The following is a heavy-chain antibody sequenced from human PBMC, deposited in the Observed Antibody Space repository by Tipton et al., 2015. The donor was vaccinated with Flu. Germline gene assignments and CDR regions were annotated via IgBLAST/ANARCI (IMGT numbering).Heavy chain of an antibody. CDR1: GGSISSSSYY. Sequence: TLSLTCTVSGGSISSSSYYWGWIRQPPGKGLEWIGSIYYSGSTYYNPSLKSRVTISVDTSKNQFSLKLSSVTAADTAVYYCARDSSYCSDGSCYSGAFDIWGQGTMVTVSS. J-gene: IGHJ3*02. D-gene: IGHD2-15*01. V-gene: IGHV4-39*07. CDR2: IYYSGST. CDR3: ARDSSYCSDGSCYSGAFDI.